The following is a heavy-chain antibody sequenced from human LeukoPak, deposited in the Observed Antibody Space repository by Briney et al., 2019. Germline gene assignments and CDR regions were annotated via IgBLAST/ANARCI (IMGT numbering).Heavy chain of an antibody. D-gene: IGHD6-19*01. CDR2: IYHSGST. J-gene: IGHJ4*02. CDR1: GGSISSGGYS. V-gene: IGHV4-30-2*01. CDR3: ARGRSSGWSDY. Sequence: PSQTLSLTCAVSGGSISSGGYSWSWIRQPPGKGLEWIGYIYHSGSTYYNPSLKSRVTISVDRSKNQFSLKLSSVTAADTAVYYCARGRSSGWSDYWGQGTLVTVSS.